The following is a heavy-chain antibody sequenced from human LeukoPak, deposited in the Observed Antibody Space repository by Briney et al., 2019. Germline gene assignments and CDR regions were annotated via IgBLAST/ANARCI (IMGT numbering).Heavy chain of an antibody. CDR3: AELGITMIGGV. V-gene: IGHV3-30*02. Sequence: PGGSLRLSCAASGFTFSHYGMHWVRQAPGKGLEWVSFIRFDGNNKYYADSVKGRFTISRDNSNNTLYLQMNSLRAEDTAVYYCAELGITMIGGVWGKGTTVTISS. CDR2: IRFDGNNK. CDR1: GFTFSHYG. D-gene: IGHD3-10*02. J-gene: IGHJ6*04.